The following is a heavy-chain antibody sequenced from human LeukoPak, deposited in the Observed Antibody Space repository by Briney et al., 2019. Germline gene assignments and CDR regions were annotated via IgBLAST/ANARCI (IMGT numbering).Heavy chain of an antibody. CDR3: ATCSSTSCYDY. V-gene: IGHV3-23*01. Sequence: GGSLRLSCVPSGFSFSNYAMSWVRQAPGKGLEWVSAISGSGGSTYYADSVKGRFTISRDNSKNTLYLQMNSLRAEDTAVYYCATCSSTSCYDYWGQGTLVTVSS. CDR2: ISGSGGST. CDR1: GFSFSNYA. J-gene: IGHJ4*02. D-gene: IGHD2-2*01.